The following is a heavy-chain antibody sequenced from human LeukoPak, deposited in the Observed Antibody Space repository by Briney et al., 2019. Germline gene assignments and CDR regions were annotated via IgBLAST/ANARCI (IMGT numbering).Heavy chain of an antibody. D-gene: IGHD2-2*01. CDR1: GFTFSSYG. CDR2: IRYDGSNK. J-gene: IGHJ4*02. Sequence: GGSLRLSCAASGFTFSSYGMHWVRQAPGKGLEWVAFIRYDGSNKYYADSVKGRFTISRDNSKNTLYLQMNSLRAEDTAVYYCGKDWGDIVVVPAAMLYYFDYWGQGTLVSVSS. V-gene: IGHV3-30*02. CDR3: GKDWGDIVVVPAAMLYYFDY.